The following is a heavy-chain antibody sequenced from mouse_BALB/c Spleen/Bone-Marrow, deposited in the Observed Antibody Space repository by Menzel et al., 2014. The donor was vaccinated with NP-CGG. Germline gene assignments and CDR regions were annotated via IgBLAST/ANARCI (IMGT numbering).Heavy chain of an antibody. CDR1: GYTFTSYW. J-gene: IGHJ3*01. CDR2: INPSNGRT. CDR3: ARGDAFAWFAY. Sequence: VQLQQSGAELVKPGASVKLSCKASGYTFTSYWMHWVKQRPGQGLEWIGEINPSNGRTNYNEKFKSKATLTVDKSSSTAYMQLSSLTSEDSAVYYSARGDAFAWFAYWGQGTMVTVSA. D-gene: IGHD3-3*01. V-gene: IGHV1S81*02.